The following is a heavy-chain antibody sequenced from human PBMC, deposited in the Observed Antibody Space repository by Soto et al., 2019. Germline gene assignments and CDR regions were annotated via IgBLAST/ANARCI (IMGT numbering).Heavy chain of an antibody. J-gene: IGHJ3*02. CDR3: ARDGYSGYAFAFDI. Sequence: SLRLSCAASGFTFSSYWMSWVRQAPGKGLEWVANIKQDGSEKYYVDSVKGRFTISRDNAKNSLYLQMNSLRAEDTAVYYCARDGYSGYAFAFDIWGQGTMVTVSS. V-gene: IGHV3-7*03. CDR2: IKQDGSEK. CDR1: GFTFSSYW. D-gene: IGHD5-12*01.